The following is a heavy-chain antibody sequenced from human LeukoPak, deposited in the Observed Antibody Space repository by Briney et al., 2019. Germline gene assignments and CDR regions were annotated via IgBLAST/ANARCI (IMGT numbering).Heavy chain of an antibody. V-gene: IGHV3-30*04. Sequence: GGTLRLSCAASGFTFSDFAMSWVRQAPGKGLEWVAVISYDGSNKYYADSVKGRFTISRDNSKNTLYLQMNSLRAEDTAVYYCAKDWAHKYYYDSSAYFGAFDIWGQGTMVTVSS. D-gene: IGHD3-22*01. CDR1: GFTFSDFA. CDR3: AKDWAHKYYYDSSAYFGAFDI. J-gene: IGHJ3*02. CDR2: ISYDGSNK.